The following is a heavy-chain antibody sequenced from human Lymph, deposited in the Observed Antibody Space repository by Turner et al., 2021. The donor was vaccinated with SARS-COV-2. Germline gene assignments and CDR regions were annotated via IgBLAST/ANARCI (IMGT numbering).Heavy chain of an antibody. J-gene: IGHJ6*02. D-gene: IGHD6-13*01. V-gene: IGHV1-69*10. Sequence: QVQLVQSGAEVKKPGSSVKVSCKASGGTFSSSAISWVRQAPGQGLEWMGEIIPMFVIANYAQKFQGRGTITADKAKGTAYMELSSLRSEDTAVYYCARIEAPGMGGGVYYYYYGMDVWGQGTTVTVSS. CDR2: IIPMFVIA. CDR3: ARIEAPGMGGGVYYYYYGMDV. CDR1: GGTFSSSA.